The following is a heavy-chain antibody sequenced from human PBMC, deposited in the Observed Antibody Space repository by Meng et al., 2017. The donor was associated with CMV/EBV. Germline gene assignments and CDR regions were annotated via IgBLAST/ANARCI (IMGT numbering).Heavy chain of an antibody. D-gene: IGHD6-13*01. CDR1: GFTFSSYG. CDR2: IRYDGSNK. Sequence: GGSLRLSCAASGFTFSSYGMHWVRQAPGKGLEWVAFIRYDGSNKYYADSVKGRFTIFRDNSKNTLYLQMNSLRAEDTAVYYCAKDTYSSLDYWGQGTLVTVSS. CDR3: AKDTYSSLDY. J-gene: IGHJ4*02. V-gene: IGHV3-30*02.